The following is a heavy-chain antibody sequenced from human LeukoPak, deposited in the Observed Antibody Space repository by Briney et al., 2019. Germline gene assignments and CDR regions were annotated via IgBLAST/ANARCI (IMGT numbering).Heavy chain of an antibody. CDR1: GFTFSSYG. Sequence: GGSLRLSCAASGFTFSSYGMHWVRQAPGEGLEWVAVISYDGSNKYYADSVKGRFTISRDNSKNTLYLQMSSLRAEDTAVYYCAKVERIGMGYEMGGVQHWGQGTLVTVSS. CDR2: ISYDGSNK. J-gene: IGHJ1*01. CDR3: AKVERIGMGYEMGGVQH. V-gene: IGHV3-30*18. D-gene: IGHD5-12*01.